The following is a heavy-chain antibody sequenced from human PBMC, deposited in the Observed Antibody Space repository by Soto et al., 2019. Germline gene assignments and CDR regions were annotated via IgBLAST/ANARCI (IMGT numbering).Heavy chain of an antibody. CDR1: GFTFSSYS. J-gene: IGHJ4*02. D-gene: IGHD4-17*01. Sequence: EVQLVESGGGLVQPGGSLRLSCAASGFTFSSYSMNWVRQAPGKGLEWVSYISSSSSTIYYADSVKGRFTITRDNAKNSLYLQMNSLRDEDMAVYYCARDRSSTVTYADYFDYWGQGTLVTVSS. CDR2: ISSSSSTI. V-gene: IGHV3-48*02. CDR3: ARDRSSTVTYADYFDY.